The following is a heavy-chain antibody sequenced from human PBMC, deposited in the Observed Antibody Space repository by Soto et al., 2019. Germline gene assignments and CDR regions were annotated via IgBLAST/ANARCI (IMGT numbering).Heavy chain of an antibody. D-gene: IGHD3-3*01. J-gene: IGHJ6*03. Sequence: GGSLRLSCAASGFTFSSYWMSWVRQAPGKGLEWVANIKQDGSEKYYVDSVKGRFTISRDNAKNSLYLQMNSLRAEDTAVYYCAREKYYDFWSVYYYMDVWGKGTTVTVSS. CDR1: GFTFSSYW. CDR3: AREKYYDFWSVYYYMDV. V-gene: IGHV3-7*01. CDR2: IKQDGSEK.